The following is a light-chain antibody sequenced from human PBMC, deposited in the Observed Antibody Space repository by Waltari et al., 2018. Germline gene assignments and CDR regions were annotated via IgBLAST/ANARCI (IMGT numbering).Light chain of an antibody. CDR2: DAI. J-gene: IGKJ1*01. CDR1: QIITTY. V-gene: IGKV3-11*01. CDR3: QQRNSWPRT. Sequence: EIVLTQSPATLSLSPGERATLSCRASQIITTYLAWFQQKPGQAPRRLIYDAINRATGIPARFSGSGSGTDFTLTISSLEPEDFAVYYCQQRNSWPRTFGQGTKVEIK.